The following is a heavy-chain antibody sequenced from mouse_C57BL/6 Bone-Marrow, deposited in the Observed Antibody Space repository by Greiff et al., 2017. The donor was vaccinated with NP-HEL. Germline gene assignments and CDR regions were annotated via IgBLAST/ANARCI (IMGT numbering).Heavy chain of an antibody. CDR1: GYTFTVYY. CDR2: INPNNGGT. Sequence: VQLQQSGPELVKPGASVKISCKASGYTFTVYYMNWVKQSHGKSLEWIGDINPNNGGTSYNQKFKGKATLTVDKSSSTAYMELRSLTSEDSAVYYCARGGDYDYWYFDVWGTGTTVTVSS. V-gene: IGHV1-26*01. J-gene: IGHJ1*03. CDR3: ARGGDYDYWYFDV. D-gene: IGHD2-4*01.